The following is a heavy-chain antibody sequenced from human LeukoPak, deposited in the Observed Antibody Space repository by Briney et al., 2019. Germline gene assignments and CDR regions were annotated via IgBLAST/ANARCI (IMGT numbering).Heavy chain of an antibody. V-gene: IGHV3-74*01. CDR1: GFTFSIYW. Sequence: GGSLRLSCAASGFTFSIYWMHWVRHAPGKGLVWVSRINSDGSSTNYADSVKGRFTISRDNAKNTLYLQMNSMRAEDTAVYYCARPYYGDYDYWGQGTLVTVSS. J-gene: IGHJ4*02. CDR2: INSDGSST. CDR3: ARPYYGDYDY. D-gene: IGHD4-17*01.